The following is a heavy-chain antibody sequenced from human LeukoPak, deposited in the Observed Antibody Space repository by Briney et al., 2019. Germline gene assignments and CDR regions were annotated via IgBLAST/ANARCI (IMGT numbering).Heavy chain of an antibody. CDR1: GFRFGDYA. CDR2: IRSNSYGGAT. Sequence: PGRSLRLSCTTSGFRFGDYAISWVRQAPGKGREWVGFIRSNSYGGATEYAASVRGRFAISRDDSTTIAYLQMNSLKTEDTAVYYCTRETYCGGDCYSRGYFDYWGQGTLVTVSS. J-gene: IGHJ4*02. V-gene: IGHV3-49*04. D-gene: IGHD2-21*01. CDR3: TRETYCGGDCYSRGYFDY.